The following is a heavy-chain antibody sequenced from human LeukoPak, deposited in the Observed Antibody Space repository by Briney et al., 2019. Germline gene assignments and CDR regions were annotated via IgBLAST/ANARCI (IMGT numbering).Heavy chain of an antibody. D-gene: IGHD4-17*01. V-gene: IGHV4-34*01. J-gene: IGHJ4*02. Sequence: SETLSLTCAVYGGSSSGYYWSWIRQPPGKGLEWIGEINHSGSTNYNPSLKSRVTISVDTSKNQFSLKLSSVTAADTAVYYCARVNLPYGDYLDYWGQGTLVTVSS. CDR3: ARVNLPYGDYLDY. CDR2: INHSGST. CDR1: GGSSSGYY.